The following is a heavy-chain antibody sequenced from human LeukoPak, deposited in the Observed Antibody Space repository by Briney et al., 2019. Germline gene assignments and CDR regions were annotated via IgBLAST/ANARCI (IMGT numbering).Heavy chain of an antibody. CDR3: ARVGRTEYYYYMDV. Sequence: PSETLSLTCAVYGGSFSGYYWSWIRQPPGKGLEWIGEINHSGSTNYNPSLKSRVTISVDTSKNQFSLKLSSVTAADTAVYYCARVGRTEYYYYMDVWGKGTTVTISS. V-gene: IGHV4-34*01. CDR1: GGSFSGYY. J-gene: IGHJ6*03. D-gene: IGHD1-14*01. CDR2: INHSGST.